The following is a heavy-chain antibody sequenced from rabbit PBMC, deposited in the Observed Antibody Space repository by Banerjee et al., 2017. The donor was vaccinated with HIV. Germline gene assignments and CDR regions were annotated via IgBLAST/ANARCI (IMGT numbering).Heavy chain of an antibody. CDR1: GFTISRDR. Sequence: QEQLEESGGGLVKPGGTLTLTCTASGFTISRDRICWVRQAPGKRLEWIACINTSSGNTVYATWAKGRFTISKTSSTTVTLQMTSLTAADTATYFCARDLAGVIGWNFNLWGPGTLVTIS. CDR2: INTSSGNT. V-gene: IGHV1S45*01. CDR3: ARDLAGVIGWNFNL. J-gene: IGHJ4*01. D-gene: IGHD4-1*01.